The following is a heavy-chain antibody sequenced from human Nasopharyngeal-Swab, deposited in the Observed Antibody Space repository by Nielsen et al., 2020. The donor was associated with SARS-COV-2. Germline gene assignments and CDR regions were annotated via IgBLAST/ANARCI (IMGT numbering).Heavy chain of an antibody. CDR1: GYTFTTHA. CDR2: INTNTGSP. J-gene: IGHJ4*02. Sequence: ASVKVSCKASGYTFTTHAMNWVRQAPGQGLEWMGWINTNTGSPRYAQGFTGRFVFSLDTSVSTAYLQIRSLKPEDTAVYFCAGPSPYGDYSFDYWGQGTLVTVSS. D-gene: IGHD4-17*01. V-gene: IGHV7-4-1*01. CDR3: AGPSPYGDYSFDY.